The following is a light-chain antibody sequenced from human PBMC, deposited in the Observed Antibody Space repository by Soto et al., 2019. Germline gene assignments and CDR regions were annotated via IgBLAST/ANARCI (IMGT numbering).Light chain of an antibody. J-gene: IGKJ1*01. CDR3: QQCYSSPRT. Sequence: DIQMTPSPSTPSAGVGDRVTITCRASQRISTYLNWYQQKPGKAPTLLIYAASSLQSGVPSRFSGGGSGTDFTLTINTLQPEDFATYFCQQCYSSPRTFGQGTKVDIK. V-gene: IGKV1-39*01. CDR2: AAS. CDR1: QRISTY.